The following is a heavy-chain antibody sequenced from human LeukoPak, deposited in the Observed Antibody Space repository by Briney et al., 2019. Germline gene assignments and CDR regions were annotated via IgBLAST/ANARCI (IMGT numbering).Heavy chain of an antibody. J-gene: IGHJ6*03. V-gene: IGHV1-69*05. Sequence: SVKVSCKASGGTFSSYTISWVRQAPGQGLEWMGGIIPVFGTANYAQKFQGRVTITTDESTSTAYMELSSLRSEDTAVYYCARDLRGYSYGPPGHYYYMDVWGKGTTVTVSS. D-gene: IGHD5-18*01. CDR3: ARDLRGYSYGPPGHYYYMDV. CDR1: GGTFSSYT. CDR2: IIPVFGTA.